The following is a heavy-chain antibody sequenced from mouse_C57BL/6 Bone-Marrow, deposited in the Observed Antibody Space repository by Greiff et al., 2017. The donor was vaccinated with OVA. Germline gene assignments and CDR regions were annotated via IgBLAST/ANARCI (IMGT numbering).Heavy chain of an antibody. Sequence: EVQRVESGPGLVKPSQSLSLTCTVTGYSITSGYDWHWIRHFPGNKLEWMGYISYSGSTNYNPSLKSRISITHDTSKNHFFLKLNSVTTEDTATYYCARGGSYWYFDVWGTGTTVTVSS. CDR3: ARGGSYWYFDV. CDR2: ISYSGST. CDR1: GYSITSGYD. V-gene: IGHV3-1*01. J-gene: IGHJ1*03.